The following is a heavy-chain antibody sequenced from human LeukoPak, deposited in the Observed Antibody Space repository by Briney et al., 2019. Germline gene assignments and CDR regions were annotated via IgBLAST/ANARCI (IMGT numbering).Heavy chain of an antibody. V-gene: IGHV1-69*04. CDR3: ARDLSWVAVILDY. CDR1: GGTFSSYT. CDR2: IIPILGIA. J-gene: IGHJ4*02. D-gene: IGHD3-3*01. Sequence: SVKVSCKASGGTFSSYTISWVRQAPGQGLEWMGRIIPILGIANYAQKFQGRVTITADKSTSTAYMELSSLRSEDTAVYYCARDLSWVAVILDYWGQGTLVTVSS.